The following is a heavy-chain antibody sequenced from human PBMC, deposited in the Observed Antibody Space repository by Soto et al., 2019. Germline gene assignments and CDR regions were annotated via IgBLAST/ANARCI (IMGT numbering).Heavy chain of an antibody. V-gene: IGHV1-58*01. CDR1: GFTFTSSA. Sequence: QMQLVQSGPEVEKPGTSVKVSCKASGFTFTSSAVQWVRQARGQRLEWIGWIVVGSGNTNYAQKFQERVTITRDMSTSTAYMELSSLRSEDTAVYYCAADLRYCSSTSCYRNDYYYGMDVWGQGTTVTVSS. D-gene: IGHD2-2*02. CDR3: AADLRYCSSTSCYRNDYYYGMDV. CDR2: IVVGSGNT. J-gene: IGHJ6*02.